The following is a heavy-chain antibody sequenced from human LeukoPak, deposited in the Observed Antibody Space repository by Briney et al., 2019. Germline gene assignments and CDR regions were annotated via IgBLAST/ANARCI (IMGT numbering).Heavy chain of an antibody. D-gene: IGHD6-13*01. CDR3: AKDSYSKGDF. CDR1: GFTINNYA. J-gene: IGHJ4*02. Sequence: GGSLRLSCAVSGFTINNYAMSWVRQAPGKGLEWVANIKNDGAVKNYVDSVKGRFTISRDNAKNSLYLQMNSLRAEDTAVYYCAKDSYSKGDFWGQGVLVTVSS. CDR2: IKNDGAVK. V-gene: IGHV3-7*01.